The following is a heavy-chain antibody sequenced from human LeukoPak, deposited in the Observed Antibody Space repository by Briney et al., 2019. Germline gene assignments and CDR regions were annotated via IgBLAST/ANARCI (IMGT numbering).Heavy chain of an antibody. J-gene: IGHJ4*02. V-gene: IGHV3-23*01. Sequence: GGSLRLSCAAYGFIFRNYAMSWVRQAPGKGLEWVSSISESGSGTNYADSVKGRFAISRDNSKSTLYLQMNSLRAEDTAVYYCAKDQPLLAYWGQGTLVTVSS. CDR2: ISESGSGT. CDR3: AKDQPLLAY. D-gene: IGHD1-14*01. CDR1: GFIFRNYA.